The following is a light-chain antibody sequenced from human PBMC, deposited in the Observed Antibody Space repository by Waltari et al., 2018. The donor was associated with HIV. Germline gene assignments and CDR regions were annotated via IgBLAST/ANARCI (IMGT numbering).Light chain of an antibody. Sequence: SALPQEVSVSGAVGQKVTLTFRDDTTPIARYAVGWFPQISPGAPKTVMFGDSLPSGIPDRFSGSKSGTTASLTISGLQPEDEADYYCSTWDFSLAAWVFGGGTKLTVL. J-gene: IGLJ3*02. CDR2: GDS. CDR3: STWDFSLAAWV. CDR1: TTPIARYA. V-gene: IGLV1-36*01.